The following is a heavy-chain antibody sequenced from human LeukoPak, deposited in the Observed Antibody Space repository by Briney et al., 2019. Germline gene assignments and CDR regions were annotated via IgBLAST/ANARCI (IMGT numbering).Heavy chain of an antibody. J-gene: IGHJ3*02. V-gene: IGHV1-2*06. D-gene: IGHD1-14*01. CDR1: GYTFTSYG. CDR3: ARSKTGNDAFDI. Sequence: ASVKVSCRASGYTFTSYGISWVRQAPGQGLEWMGRINPNSGGTNYAQKFQGRVTMTRDTSISTAYMELSRLRSDDTAVYYCARSKTGNDAFDIWGQGTMVTVSS. CDR2: INPNSGGT.